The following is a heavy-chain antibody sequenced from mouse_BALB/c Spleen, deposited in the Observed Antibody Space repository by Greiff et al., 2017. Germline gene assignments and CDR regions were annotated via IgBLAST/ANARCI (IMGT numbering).Heavy chain of an antibody. CDR2: ISSGSSTI. CDR3: ARSPYGNYFDY. J-gene: IGHJ2*01. V-gene: IGHV5-17*02. Sequence: EVMLVESGGGLVQPGGSRKLSCAASGFTFSSFGMHWVRQAPEKGLEWVAYISSGSSTIYYADTVKGRFTISRDNPKNTLFLQMTSLRSEDTAMYYCARSPYGNYFDYWGQGTTLTVSS. CDR1: GFTFSSFG. D-gene: IGHD2-1*01.